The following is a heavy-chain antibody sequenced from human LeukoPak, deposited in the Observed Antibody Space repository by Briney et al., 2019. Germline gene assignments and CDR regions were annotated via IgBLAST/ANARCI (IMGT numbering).Heavy chain of an antibody. Sequence: ASVKVSCKASGYTFTGYFMNWVRQAPGQGLEWMGWINPNNGGTNSAQKFQGRVTMTRDTSIGTAYMELNRLTYDDTAVYYCGRDRHWNQGNFDYWGQGTLVTVSS. D-gene: IGHD1-1*01. CDR2: INPNNGGT. CDR3: GRDRHWNQGNFDY. CDR1: GYTFTGYF. V-gene: IGHV1-2*02. J-gene: IGHJ4*02.